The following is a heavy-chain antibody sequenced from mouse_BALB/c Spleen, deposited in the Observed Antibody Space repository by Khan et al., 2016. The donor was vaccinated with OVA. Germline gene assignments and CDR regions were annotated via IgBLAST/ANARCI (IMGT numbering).Heavy chain of an antibody. V-gene: IGHV1-20*02. CDR3: TRVYGGDFDY. CDR1: GYSFTGYF. D-gene: IGHD1-1*01. J-gene: IGHJ2*01. CDR2: INPHIGET. Sequence: MQLQESGPELVKPGASVKISCKASGYSFTGYFMNWVMQSHGKSLEWIGRINPHIGETFYNQKFKDKATLTVDESSSTAYMQLRSLASEDSAIYYCTRVYGGDFDYWGQGTTLTVSS.